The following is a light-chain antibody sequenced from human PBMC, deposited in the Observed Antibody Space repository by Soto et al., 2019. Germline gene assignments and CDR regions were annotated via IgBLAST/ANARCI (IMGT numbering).Light chain of an antibody. CDR1: NIGSKS. CDR3: QVWDSSGDVV. J-gene: IGLJ2*01. Sequence: SYELTQPPSVSVAPGKTARITCGGNNIGSKSVHWYQQKPGQAPVLVIYYDSDRPSGIPERFPGSNSGNTATLTISRVEAGDEADYYCQVWDSSGDVVFGGGTKLTVL. CDR2: YDS. V-gene: IGLV3-21*04.